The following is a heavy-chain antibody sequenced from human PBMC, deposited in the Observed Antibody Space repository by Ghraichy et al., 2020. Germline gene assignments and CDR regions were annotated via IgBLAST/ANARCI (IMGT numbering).Heavy chain of an antibody. V-gene: IGHV3-23*01. CDR1: GFNFNTHA. CDR3: VKFSGQQLPNYHFGY. Sequence: GGSLRLSCATSGFNFNTHAMTWVRQAPGKGLECVAAVRATSGITYYAESVKGRFTVIRDSSKTTLSLQMNNLGPEDTAIYYCVKFSGQQLPNYHFGYWGNGTRVTVSS. D-gene: IGHD3-10*01. CDR2: VRATSGIT. J-gene: IGHJ4*01.